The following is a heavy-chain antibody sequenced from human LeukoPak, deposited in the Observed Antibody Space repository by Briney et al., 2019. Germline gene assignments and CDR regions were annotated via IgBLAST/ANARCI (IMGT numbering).Heavy chain of an antibody. CDR2: IYTSGST. D-gene: IGHD3-16*01. Sequence: SETLSLTCTVSGGSISSYYWSWIRQPAGKGLEWIGRIYTSGSTNYNPSLKSRVAISLDTSKNQFSLNLSSVTAADTAVYFCARHYVFVIGGSSFGYWGQGTLVTVSS. V-gene: IGHV4-4*07. J-gene: IGHJ4*02. CDR3: ARHYVFVIGGSSFGY. CDR1: GGSISSYY.